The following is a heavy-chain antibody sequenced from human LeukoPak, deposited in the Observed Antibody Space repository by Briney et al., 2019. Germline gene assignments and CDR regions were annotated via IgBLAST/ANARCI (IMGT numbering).Heavy chain of an antibody. J-gene: IGHJ3*01. Sequence: PGGSLRLSCAASGFTFTYYDFHWVRQAPGRGLEWVARISHDGSNKYFADSLKGRLTISRDNSKKTVYLQMSNLRLADTAVYYCARGYYYSSSGVWVDLWGQGTMGTVSS. V-gene: IGHV3-30*04. CDR1: GFTFTYYD. CDR3: ARGYYYSSSGVWVDL. D-gene: IGHD2-21*02. CDR2: ISHDGSNK.